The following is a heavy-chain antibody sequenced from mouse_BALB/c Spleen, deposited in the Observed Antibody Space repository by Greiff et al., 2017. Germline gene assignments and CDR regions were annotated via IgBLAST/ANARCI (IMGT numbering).Heavy chain of an antibody. J-gene: IGHJ4*01. V-gene: IGHV3-6*02. CDR1: GYSITSGYY. CDR2: ISYDGSN. Sequence: EVKLMESGPGLVKPSQSLSLTCSVTGYSITSGYYWNWIRQFPGNKLEWMGYISYDGSNNYNPSLKNRISITRDTSKNQFFLKLNSVTTEDTATYYCARRSSWSYAMDYWGQGTSVTVSS. CDR3: ARRSSWSYAMDY.